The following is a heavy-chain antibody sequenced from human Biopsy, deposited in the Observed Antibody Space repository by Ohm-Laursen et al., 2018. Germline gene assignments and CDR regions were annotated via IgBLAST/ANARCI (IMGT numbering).Heavy chain of an antibody. Sequence: GASVKVSCKPSGYIFISYSINWARQAPGQGLEWMGWIRPLNGDTKYGQKFQDRVTMTTDTSTSTVYMELTSLRSDDTAVYYCARGEVTFGELIVSLDSWGQGTLVTVSS. CDR3: ARGEVTFGELIVSLDS. CDR2: IRPLNGDT. J-gene: IGHJ4*02. D-gene: IGHD3-16*02. CDR1: GYIFISYS. V-gene: IGHV1-18*01.